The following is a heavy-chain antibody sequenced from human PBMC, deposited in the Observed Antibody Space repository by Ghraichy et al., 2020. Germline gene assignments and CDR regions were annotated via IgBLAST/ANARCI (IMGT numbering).Heavy chain of an antibody. D-gene: IGHD5-18*01. CDR3: VRHNNYGPLFDY. V-gene: IGHV4-59*08. Sequence: SETLSLTCTVSNGSINSYYWTWIRQPTGKGLEWIGHIYYIGSTNYNPSLKSRVTMSLDTSKNQFSLKLNSVTAADTAVYYCVRHNNYGPLFDYWGQGTLVTVSS. CDR2: IYYIGST. J-gene: IGHJ4*02. CDR1: NGSINSYY.